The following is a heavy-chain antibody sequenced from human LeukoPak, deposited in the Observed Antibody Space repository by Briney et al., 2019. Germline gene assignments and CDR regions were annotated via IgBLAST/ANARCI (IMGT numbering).Heavy chain of an antibody. J-gene: IGHJ4*02. CDR3: ARGLRGYSGYDPVGY. CDR1: GYTFTSYD. D-gene: IGHD5-12*01. CDR2: ISAYNGNT. Sequence: ASVKVSCRASGYTFTSYDINWVRQATGQGLEWMGWISAYNGNTNYAQKLQGRVTMTTDTSTSTAYMELRSLRSDDTAVYYCARGLRGYSGYDPVGYWGQGTLVTVSS. V-gene: IGHV1-18*01.